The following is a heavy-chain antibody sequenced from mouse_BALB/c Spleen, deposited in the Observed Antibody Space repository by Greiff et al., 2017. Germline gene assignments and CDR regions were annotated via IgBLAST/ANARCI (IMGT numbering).Heavy chain of an antibody. J-gene: IGHJ3*01. Sequence: DVKLVESGGGLVKPGGSLKLSCAASGFTFSSYAMSWVRQTPEKRLEWVASISSGGSTYYPDSVKGRFTISRDNARNILYLQMSSLRSEDTAMYYCARGDGITATGWFGYWGQGTLVTVSA. CDR1: GFTFSSYA. CDR3: ARGDGITATGWFGY. CDR2: ISSGGST. D-gene: IGHD2-4*01. V-gene: IGHV5-6-5*01.